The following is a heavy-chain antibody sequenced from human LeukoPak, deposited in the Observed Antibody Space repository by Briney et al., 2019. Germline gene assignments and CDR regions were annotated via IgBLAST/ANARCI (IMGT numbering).Heavy chain of an antibody. V-gene: IGHV4-31*03. CDR2: IYYSGST. J-gene: IGHJ5*02. D-gene: IGHD3-3*01. Sequence: PSQTLSLTCTVSGGSISSGGYYWSWIRQHPGEGLEWIGYIYYSGSTYYNPSLKSRVTISVDTSKNQFSLKLSSVTAADTAVYYCARGVSKGRYDFWSGYYDNWFDPWGQGTLVTVSS. CDR1: GGSISSGGYY. CDR3: ARGVSKGRYDFWSGYYDNWFDP.